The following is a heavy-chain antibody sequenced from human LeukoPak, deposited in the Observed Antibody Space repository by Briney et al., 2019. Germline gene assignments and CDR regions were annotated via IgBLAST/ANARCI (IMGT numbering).Heavy chain of an antibody. Sequence: GGSLSLSCAASGFTFSSYSMNWVRQAPGKGLEWVSSISSSSSYIYYADSVKGRFTISRDNAKNSLYLQMNSLRAEDTALYYCASFDWFDPWGQGTLVIVSS. CDR1: GFTFSSYS. CDR2: ISSSSSYI. J-gene: IGHJ5*02. CDR3: ASFDWFDP. V-gene: IGHV3-21*01.